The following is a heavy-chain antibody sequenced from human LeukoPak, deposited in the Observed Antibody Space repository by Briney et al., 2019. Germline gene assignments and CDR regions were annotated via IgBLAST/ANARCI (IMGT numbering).Heavy chain of an antibody. CDR3: ARDLGGSYNY. J-gene: IGHJ4*02. Sequence: PGGSLRLSCAASGFMFSSNWMSWVRLAPGKGLEWVANIKEDGTETYYVDSVKGRFTISRDNAKNTLYLQMNSLRAEDTAVYYCARDLGGSYNYWGQGTLVTVSS. V-gene: IGHV3-7*01. D-gene: IGHD1-26*01. CDR1: GFMFSSNW. CDR2: IKEDGTET.